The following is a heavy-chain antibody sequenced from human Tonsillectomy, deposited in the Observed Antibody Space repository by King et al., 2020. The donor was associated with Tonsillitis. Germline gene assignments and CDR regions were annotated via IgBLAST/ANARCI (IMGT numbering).Heavy chain of an antibody. V-gene: IGHV1-24*01. D-gene: IGHD6-19*01. Sequence: QLVQSGAEVKKPGASVKVSCKVSGYILTELSMHWVRQVPGKGLEWMGGFDPEDGETSYAQKFQGRVTMTEDTSADTAYMELSSLRSEDTAVYYCATVTKRIAVAETPYYFYYYGMDVWGQGTTVTVSS. J-gene: IGHJ6*02. CDR2: FDPEDGET. CDR1: GYILTELS. CDR3: ATVTKRIAVAETPYYFYYYGMDV.